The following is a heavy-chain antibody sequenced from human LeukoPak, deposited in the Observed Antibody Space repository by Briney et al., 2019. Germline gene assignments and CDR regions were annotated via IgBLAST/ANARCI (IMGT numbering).Heavy chain of an antibody. D-gene: IGHD3-9*01. J-gene: IGHJ6*03. CDR1: AGSISSSSYY. CDR2: IYYTGGT. V-gene: IGHV4-39*01. Sequence: SETLSLTCTVSAGSISSSSYYWGWIRQPPGKGLEWSGSIYYTGGTYYNPSLKSLVTISVDTFKNKFSVKMSSVTAEDTAVYYCASKYDILTGYGYYYMYVWGKGPTVTISS. CDR3: ASKYDILTGYGYYYMYV.